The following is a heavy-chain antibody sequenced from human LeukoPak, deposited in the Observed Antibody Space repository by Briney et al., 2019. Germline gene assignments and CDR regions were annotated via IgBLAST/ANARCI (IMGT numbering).Heavy chain of an antibody. CDR1: GFSFSIYS. V-gene: IGHV3-21*01. CDR3: ARAIFSSGWYLVDY. CDR2: ISSSSSYI. J-gene: IGHJ4*02. D-gene: IGHD6-19*01. Sequence: GGSLRLSCAASGFSFSIYSMNWVRQAPGKGLEWVSSISSSSSYIYYADSVKGRFTISRDNAKNSLYLQMDSLRAEDTAVYYCARAIFSSGWYLVDYWGQGTLVTVSS.